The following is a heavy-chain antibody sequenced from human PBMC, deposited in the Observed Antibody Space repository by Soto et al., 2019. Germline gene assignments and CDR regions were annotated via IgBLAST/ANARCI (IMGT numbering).Heavy chain of an antibody. CDR2: ISAYNGNT. CDR1: GYTFTSYG. J-gene: IGHJ6*03. V-gene: IGHV1-18*01. Sequence: ASVKVSCKASGYTFTSYGISWVRQAPGQGLEWMGWISAYNGNTNYAQKLQGRVTMTTDTSTSTAYMELRSLRSDDTAVYYCARVWRVLLVVDSSSSYYYYYYMDVWGKGTTVTVSS. D-gene: IGHD6-6*01. CDR3: ARVWRVLLVVDSSSSYYYYYYMDV.